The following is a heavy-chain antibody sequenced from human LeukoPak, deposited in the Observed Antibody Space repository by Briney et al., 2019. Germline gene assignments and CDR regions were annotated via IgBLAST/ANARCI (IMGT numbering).Heavy chain of an antibody. D-gene: IGHD3-10*01. V-gene: IGHV3-48*03. CDR1: GFTFSSYD. CDR2: ISSSGSTI. CDR3: ARVDYGSGSYDY. Sequence: GGSLRLSCAASGFTFSSYDMNWVRQAPGKGLEWVSYISSSGSTIYYADSVKGRFTISRDNAKNSLYLQMNSLRAEDTAVYYCARVDYGSGSYDYWGQGTLVTVSS. J-gene: IGHJ4*02.